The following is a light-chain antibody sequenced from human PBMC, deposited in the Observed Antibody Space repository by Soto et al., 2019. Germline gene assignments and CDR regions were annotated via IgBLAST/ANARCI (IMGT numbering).Light chain of an antibody. CDR2: EVS. CDR1: SSDVGGYNF. J-gene: IGLJ2*01. Sequence: QLVLTQPPSASGSPGQSVTISCTGTSSDVGGYNFVSWYQQHPGKAPKLMIYEVSERPSGVPDRFSGSKSGNTASLTVSGLQAEDEADYYCSSYADTNNLVFGGGTKLTVL. CDR3: SSYADTNNLV. V-gene: IGLV2-8*01.